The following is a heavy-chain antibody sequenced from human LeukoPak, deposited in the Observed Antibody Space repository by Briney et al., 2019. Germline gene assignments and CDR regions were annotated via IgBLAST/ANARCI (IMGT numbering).Heavy chain of an antibody. Sequence: GGSLRLSCAASGFTFSSYSMNWVRQAPGKGLEWVSSISSSSSYIYYADSVKGRFTISRDNAKNSLYLQMNSLRAEDTAVYYCARAHPDYYDSSPSDYWGQGTLVTVSS. J-gene: IGHJ4*02. CDR2: ISSSSSYI. CDR1: GFTFSSYS. CDR3: ARAHPDYYDSSPSDY. V-gene: IGHV3-21*01. D-gene: IGHD3-22*01.